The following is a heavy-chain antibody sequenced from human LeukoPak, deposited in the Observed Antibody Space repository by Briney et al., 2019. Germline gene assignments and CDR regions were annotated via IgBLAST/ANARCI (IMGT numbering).Heavy chain of an antibody. D-gene: IGHD1-26*01. J-gene: IGHJ4*02. CDR1: GFTFSSYA. CDR2: ISYDGSNK. V-gene: IGHV3-30-3*01. CDR3: ARGSPSYWDYYFDY. Sequence: GGSLKLSCAASGFTFSSYATHWVRQAPGKGLEWVAVISYDGSNKYYADSVKGRFTISRDNSKNTLYLQMNSLRAEDTVVYYCARGSPSYWDYYFDYWGQGTLVTVSS.